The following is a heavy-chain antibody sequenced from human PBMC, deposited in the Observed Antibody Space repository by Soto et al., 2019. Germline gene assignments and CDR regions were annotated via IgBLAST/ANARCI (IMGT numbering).Heavy chain of an antibody. J-gene: IGHJ6*02. CDR3: ARAHPVRRNAYDSDFWSGYYTADYYYGMDV. V-gene: IGHV6-1*01. CDR2: TYYRSKWYN. Sequence: PSATLSLTCAISGDSVSSNSAAWNWIRQSPSRGLEWLGRTYYRSKWYNDYAVSVKSRITINPDTSKNKFSLQLNSVTPEDTAVYYCARAHPVRRNAYDSDFWSGYYTADYYYGMDVWGQGTTLTVSS. CDR1: GDSVSSNSAA. D-gene: IGHD3-3*01.